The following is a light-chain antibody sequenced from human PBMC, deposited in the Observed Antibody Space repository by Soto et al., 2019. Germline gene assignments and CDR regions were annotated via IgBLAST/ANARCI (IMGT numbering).Light chain of an antibody. V-gene: IGKV1-5*01. CDR2: DAS. Sequence: IKMTQSPSTLSASLGDTVTITCRASQRISGWLAWYQQKPGKAHQLLIYDASSLRGGVPSRFSGSYSGTEFTLTISSLQPDDFATYYCQQYDTYSATFGPGTKVDI. J-gene: IGKJ1*01. CDR3: QQYDTYSAT. CDR1: QRISGW.